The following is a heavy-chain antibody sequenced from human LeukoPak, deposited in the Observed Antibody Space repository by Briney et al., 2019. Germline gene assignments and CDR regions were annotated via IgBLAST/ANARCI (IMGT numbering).Heavy chain of an antibody. Sequence: SETLSLTCTVSGGSMSSYYWSWVRQPPGKGLEWIGYIYYSGSTNYNPSLKSRVTISVDTSKNQFTLKLSSVTAADTAVYYCARGRYGWLPFDYWGQGTLVTVSS. V-gene: IGHV4-59*01. D-gene: IGHD3-16*01. CDR2: IYYSGST. CDR1: GGSMSSYY. J-gene: IGHJ4*02. CDR3: ARGRYGWLPFDY.